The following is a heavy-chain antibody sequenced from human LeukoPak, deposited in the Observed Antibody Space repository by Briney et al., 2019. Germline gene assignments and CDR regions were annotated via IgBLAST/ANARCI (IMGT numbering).Heavy chain of an antibody. CDR1: GFTVSSNY. J-gene: IGHJ6*02. V-gene: IGHV3-21*01. CDR2: ISSSSSYI. D-gene: IGHD6-13*01. CDR3: AREGYSSSWYYGMDV. Sequence: GGSLRLSCAASGFTVSSNYMNWVRQAPGKGLEWVSSISSSSSYIYYADSVKGRFTISRDNAKNSLYLQMNSLRAEDTAVYYCAREGYSSSWYYGMDVWGQGTTVTVSS.